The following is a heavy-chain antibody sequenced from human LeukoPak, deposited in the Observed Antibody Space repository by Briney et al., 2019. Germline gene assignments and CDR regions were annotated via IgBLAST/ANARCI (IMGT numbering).Heavy chain of an antibody. CDR2: MNPNSGNT. CDR3: ARAPTLWSGYYYYYYGMDV. CDR1: GYTFTSYD. Sequence: ASVKVSCKASGYTFTSYDINWVRQATGQGLEWMGWMNPNSGNTSYAEKFQGRVTMTRNTSISTAYMELSSLRSEDTAVYYCARAPTLWSGYYYYYYGMDVWGQGTTVTVSS. J-gene: IGHJ6*02. V-gene: IGHV1-8*01. D-gene: IGHD3-3*01.